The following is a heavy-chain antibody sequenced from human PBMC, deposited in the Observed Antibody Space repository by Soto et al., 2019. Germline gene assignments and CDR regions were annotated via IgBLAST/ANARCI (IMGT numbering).Heavy chain of an antibody. CDR3: AKAIGYCSGGSFSYGMDX. J-gene: IGHJ6*02. CDR1: GFTFSSYA. Sequence: EGSLRLSCAASGFTFSSYAMSWVRQAPGKGLEWVSAISGSGGSTYYADSVKGRFTISIDNSKNTLYLQMNSLRAEDTAVYYCAKAIGYCSGGSFSYGMDXWGQVATVT. CDR2: ISGSGGST. D-gene: IGHD2-15*01. V-gene: IGHV3-23*01.